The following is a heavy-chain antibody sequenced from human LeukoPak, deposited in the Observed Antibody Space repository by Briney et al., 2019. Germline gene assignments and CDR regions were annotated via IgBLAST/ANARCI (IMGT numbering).Heavy chain of an antibody. J-gene: IGHJ4*02. V-gene: IGHV4-59*01. Sequence: SETLSLTCTVSYGSISSYYWSWLRQPPGKGLEWIGWIHYSGRTNHNPSLKSRATISVDTSKNQFSLKLSSMTAADTAVYYCARQQVRGVIFGDFDYWGQGTLVTVSS. CDR3: ARQQVRGVIFGDFDY. CDR2: IHYSGRT. CDR1: YGSISSYY. D-gene: IGHD3-10*01.